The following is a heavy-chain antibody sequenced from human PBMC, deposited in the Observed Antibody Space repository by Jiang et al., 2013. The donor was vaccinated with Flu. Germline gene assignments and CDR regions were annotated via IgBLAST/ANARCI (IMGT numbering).Heavy chain of an antibody. CDR3: ARDPTTVVTPLITNWFDP. J-gene: IGHJ5*02. Sequence: SVKVSCKASGYTFTSYYMHWVRQAPGQGLEWMGIINPSGGSTSYAQKFQGRVTMTRDTSTSTVYMELSSLRSEDTAVYYCARDPTTVVTPLITNWFDPWGQGTLVTVSS. V-gene: IGHV1-46*01. D-gene: IGHD4-23*01. CDR2: INPSGGST. CDR1: GYTFTSYY.